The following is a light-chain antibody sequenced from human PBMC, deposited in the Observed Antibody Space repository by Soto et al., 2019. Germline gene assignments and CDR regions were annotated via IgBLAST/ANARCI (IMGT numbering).Light chain of an antibody. CDR1: QTFSNSF. CDR3: QQCGSSST. CDR2: GAS. Sequence: EIMLTQSPGTLSLTPGERATLSCRASQTFSNSFLSWFQQIPGQAPRLLIYGASMRATGIPDRFSGSGSGTDFTLTISRLEPEDFAVYYCQQCGSSSTFGQGTRLEIK. V-gene: IGKV3-20*01. J-gene: IGKJ5*01.